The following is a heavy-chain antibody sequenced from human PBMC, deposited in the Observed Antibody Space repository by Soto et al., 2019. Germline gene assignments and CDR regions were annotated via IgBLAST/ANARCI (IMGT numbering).Heavy chain of an antibody. D-gene: IGHD2-15*01. CDR1: GYTFTGYY. Sequence: ASVKVSCKASGYTFTGYYMHWVRQAPGQGLEWMGWINPNSGGTNYAQKFQGRVTMTRDTSISTAYMELSRLRSDDTAVYYCARDNGSSSHRALDYWGQGTLVTVSS. V-gene: IGHV1-2*02. J-gene: IGHJ4*02. CDR2: INPNSGGT. CDR3: ARDNGSSSHRALDY.